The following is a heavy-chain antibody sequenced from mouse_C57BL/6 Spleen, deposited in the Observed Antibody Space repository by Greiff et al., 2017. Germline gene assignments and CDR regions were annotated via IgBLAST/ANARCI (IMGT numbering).Heavy chain of an antibody. CDR1: GFTFSDYG. V-gene: IGHV5-17*01. J-gene: IGHJ4*01. Sequence: QVVESGGGLVKPGGSLKLSCAASGFTFSDYGMHWVRQAPEKGLEWVAYISSGSSTIYYADTVKGRFTISRDNAKNTLFLQMTSLRSEDTAMYYCARGNYLYYYAMDYWGQGTSVTVSS. D-gene: IGHD2-1*01. CDR2: ISSGSSTI. CDR3: ARGNYLYYYAMDY.